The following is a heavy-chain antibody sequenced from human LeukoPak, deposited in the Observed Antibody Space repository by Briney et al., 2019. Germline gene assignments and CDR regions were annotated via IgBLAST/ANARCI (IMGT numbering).Heavy chain of an antibody. CDR3: AKGYCRGNSCYDDRGAFDY. CDR1: GYSISSGNY. CDR2: IYHSGST. J-gene: IGHJ4*02. Sequence: PSETLSLTCSVSGYSISSGNYWGWIRLPPGKGLQWIGSIYHSGSTYYNPSLKSRVTISVDTSKNQFSLKLSSVTAADTAVYYCAKGYCRGNSCYDDRGAFDYWGQGTLVTISS. V-gene: IGHV4-38-2*02. D-gene: IGHD2-2*01.